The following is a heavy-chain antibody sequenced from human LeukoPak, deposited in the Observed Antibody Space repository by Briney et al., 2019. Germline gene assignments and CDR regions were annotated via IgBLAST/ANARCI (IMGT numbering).Heavy chain of an antibody. CDR2: IYYSGST. J-gene: IGHJ4*02. CDR1: GGSISSSSYY. CDR3: ARGKGWLQLTFDY. D-gene: IGHD5-24*01. V-gene: IGHV4-39*07. Sequence: PSETLSLTCTVSGGSISSSSYYWGWIRQPPGKGLEWIGSIYYSGSTYYNPSLKSRVTISVDTSKNQFSLKLSSVTAADTAVYYCARGKGWLQLTFDYWGQGTLVTVSS.